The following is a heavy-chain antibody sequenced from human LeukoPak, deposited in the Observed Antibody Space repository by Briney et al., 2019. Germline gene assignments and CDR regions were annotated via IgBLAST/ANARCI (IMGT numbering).Heavy chain of an antibody. CDR1: GFTFSDHY. D-gene: IGHD3-10*01. CDR3: ARGGRGNFDY. Sequence: GGSLRLSCAASGFTFSDHYMEWVRQAPGKGLEWVGRSGNKAKSYTTEHAASVKGRFTISRDDSKNSLYLHMNSLKAEDTAVYYCARGGRGNFDYWGQGTLVTVSS. CDR2: SGNKAKSYTT. J-gene: IGHJ4*02. V-gene: IGHV3-72*01.